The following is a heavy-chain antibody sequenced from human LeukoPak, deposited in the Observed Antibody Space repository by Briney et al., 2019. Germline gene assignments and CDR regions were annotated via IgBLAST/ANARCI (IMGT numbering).Heavy chain of an antibody. D-gene: IGHD1-26*01. CDR1: GYTFTGYY. CDR2: ISPNSGGT. V-gene: IGHV1-2*02. Sequence: AASVKVSCKASGYTFTGYYMNWVRQAPGQGLEWMGCISPNSGGTNYAQKFQGRVTMTRDTSISTAYMELSRLRSDDTAVYSCARVPRIVGSHYYFDYWGQGTLVTVSS. CDR3: ARVPRIVGSHYYFDY. J-gene: IGHJ4*02.